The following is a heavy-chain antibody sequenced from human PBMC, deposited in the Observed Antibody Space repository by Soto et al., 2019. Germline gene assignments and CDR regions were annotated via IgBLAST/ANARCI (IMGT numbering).Heavy chain of an antibody. D-gene: IGHD3-22*01. V-gene: IGHV4-31*03. CDR2: IYYSGST. CDR3: ARDRLLRLSYESSDGLHYFDY. Sequence: SETLSLTCTVSGGSISSGGNYWSWIRQHPGKGLEWIGYIYYSGSTYYNPSLKSRVTISVDTSKNQFSLKPSSVTAADTAVYYCARDRLLRLSYESSDGLHYFDYWGQGTLVTVSS. J-gene: IGHJ4*02. CDR1: GGSISSGGNY.